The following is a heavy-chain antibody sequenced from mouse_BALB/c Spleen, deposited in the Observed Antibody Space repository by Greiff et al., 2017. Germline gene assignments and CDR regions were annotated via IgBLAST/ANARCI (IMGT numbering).Heavy chain of an antibody. CDR2: ISSGGST. Sequence: EVQRVESGGGLVQPGGSLKLSCAASGFTFSSYAMSWVRQTPEKRLEWVASISSGGSTYYPDSVKGRFTISRDNARNILYLQMSSLRSEDTAMYYCARVYDYEFDYWGQGTTLTVSS. V-gene: IGHV5-6-5*01. CDR3: ARVYDYEFDY. CDR1: GFTFSSYA. D-gene: IGHD2-4*01. J-gene: IGHJ2*01.